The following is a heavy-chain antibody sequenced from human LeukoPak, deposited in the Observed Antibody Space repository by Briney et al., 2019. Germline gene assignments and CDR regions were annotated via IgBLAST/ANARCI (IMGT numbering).Heavy chain of an antibody. CDR1: GFTFSDYY. CDR3: ARLNCSSTSCYRVRYYYYGMDV. CDR2: ISSSGSTI. V-gene: IGHV3-11*01. J-gene: IGHJ6*02. Sequence: GGSLRLSCAASGFTFSDYYMSWIRLAPGKGLEWVSYISSSGSTIYYADSVKGRFTISRDNAKNSLYLQMNSLRAEDTAVYYCARLNCSSTSCYRVRYYYYGMDVWGQGTTVTVSS. D-gene: IGHD2-2*01.